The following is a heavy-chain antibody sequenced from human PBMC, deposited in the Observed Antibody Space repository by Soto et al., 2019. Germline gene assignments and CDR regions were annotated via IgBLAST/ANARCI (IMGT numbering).Heavy chain of an antibody. V-gene: IGHV1-69*13. D-gene: IGHD2-2*02. CDR2: IIPIFGTA. J-gene: IGHJ4*02. Sequence: SVQVSCKASGGTFSSYAISWVRQAPGQGLEWMGGIIPIFGTANYAQKFQGRVTITADESTSTAYMERSSLRSEDTAVYYCARPRDRYCIITSSYTGGYYFDFWGQGTLVTVYS. CDR3: ARPRDRYCIITSSYTGGYYFDF. CDR1: GGTFSSYA.